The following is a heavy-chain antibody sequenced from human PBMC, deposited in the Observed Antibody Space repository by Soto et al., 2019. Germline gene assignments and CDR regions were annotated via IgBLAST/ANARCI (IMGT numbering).Heavy chain of an antibody. Sequence: QVQLQESGPGLVEPSQTLSLTCTVSGDSISNGYYTWSWIRQPPGKDLEWIGHIYNSVNTYSNPSLKSRVTISPDTSKNQFALKLSSVTAADTAVYYCARGPSGEKVDYWGQGTLVTVSS. V-gene: IGHV4-30-4*01. CDR1: GDSISNGYYT. CDR3: ARGPSGEKVDY. D-gene: IGHD3-10*01. J-gene: IGHJ4*02. CDR2: IYNSVNT.